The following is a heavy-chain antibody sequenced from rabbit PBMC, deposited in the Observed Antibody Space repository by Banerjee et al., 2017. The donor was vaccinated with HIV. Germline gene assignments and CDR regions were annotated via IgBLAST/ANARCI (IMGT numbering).Heavy chain of an antibody. CDR3: ARFAYSYDDYGDITL. V-gene: IGHV1S45*01. CDR2: IYAGSSGST. Sequence: QQQLEESGGGLVKPGGTLTLTCKASGIDFSSYYYMCWVRQAPGKGLEWIACIYAGSSGSTYYATWVNGRFTISKTSSTTLTLQMTSLTAADTATYFCARFAYSYDDYGDITLWGPGTLVTVS. CDR1: GIDFSSYYY. D-gene: IGHD2-1*01. J-gene: IGHJ4*01.